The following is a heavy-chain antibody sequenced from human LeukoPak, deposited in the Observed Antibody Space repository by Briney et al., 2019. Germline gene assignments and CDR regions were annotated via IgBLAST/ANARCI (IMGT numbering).Heavy chain of an antibody. CDR1: GYTFTGYY. D-gene: IGHD3-10*01. CDR2: INPNSGGT. CDR3: ARVSLGELLAFSYFDY. Sequence: ASVKVSCKASGYTFTGYYMHWVRQAPGQGLEWMGWINPNSGGTNYAQKFQGRVTITRDTAISTAYMELSRLRSDDTAVYYCARVSLGELLAFSYFDYWGQGTLVTVSS. J-gene: IGHJ4*02. V-gene: IGHV1-2*02.